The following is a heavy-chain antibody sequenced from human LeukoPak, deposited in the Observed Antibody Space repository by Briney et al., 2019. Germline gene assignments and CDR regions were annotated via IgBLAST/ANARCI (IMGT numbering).Heavy chain of an antibody. Sequence: GGSLRLSCAASGFTFSSYGMHGVRQAPGKGLEWVSIIWYDGSNKYYADSVKGRFTISKDNSKNTLYLQMNSLRAEDTAIYYCARDPGHNGWYGDNWGQGTLVTVSS. J-gene: IGHJ4*02. CDR3: ARDPGHNGWYGDN. D-gene: IGHD6-19*01. V-gene: IGHV3-33*01. CDR1: GFTFSSYG. CDR2: IWYDGSNK.